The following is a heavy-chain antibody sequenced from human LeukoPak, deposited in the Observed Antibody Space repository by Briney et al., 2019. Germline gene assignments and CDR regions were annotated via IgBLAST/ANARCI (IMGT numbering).Heavy chain of an antibody. CDR1: GFTFSSYA. V-gene: IGHV3-23*01. Sequence: GGSLRLSCAASGFTFSSYAMSWVRQAPGKGLEWVSAISGSSGSTYYADSVKGRFTISRDNAKNSPYLQMNSLRAEDTAVYYCARDLMYYYDSSGQVDSDYWGQGTLVTVSS. J-gene: IGHJ4*02. D-gene: IGHD3-22*01. CDR2: ISGSSGST. CDR3: ARDLMYYYDSSGQVDSDY.